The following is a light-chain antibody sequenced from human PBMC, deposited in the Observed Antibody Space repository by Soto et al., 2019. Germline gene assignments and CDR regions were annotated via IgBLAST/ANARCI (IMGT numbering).Light chain of an antibody. CDR3: QQYYSFPLT. J-gene: IGKJ3*01. CDR1: QGISSY. CDR2: AAS. Sequence: VIWMTQSPSLLSASTVDRVTISCLMSQGISSYLAWYQQKPGKAPELLIYAASTLQSGVPSRFSGSGSGTDFTLTISCLQSEDFATYYCQQYYSFPLTFGPGTKVDIK. V-gene: IGKV1D-8*01.